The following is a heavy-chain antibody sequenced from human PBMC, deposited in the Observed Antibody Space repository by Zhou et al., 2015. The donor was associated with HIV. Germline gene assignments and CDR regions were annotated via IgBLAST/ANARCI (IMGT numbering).Heavy chain of an antibody. Sequence: QVQLVESGGGVVQPGRSLRLSCAASGFTFSRFSIHWVRQAPGKGLQWVALVSHDGKKTYFTDSVRGQFTISRDNSKNTLYLQMNSLRPEDTAVYYCAREGGDSQMTTIMSRAGVGYYYHYYMDVWGRGTTVAVSS. CDR3: AREGGDSQMTTIMSRAGVGYYYHYYMDV. CDR1: GFTFSRFS. D-gene: IGHD5-24*01. CDR2: VSHDGKKT. J-gene: IGHJ6*03. V-gene: IGHV3-30*03.